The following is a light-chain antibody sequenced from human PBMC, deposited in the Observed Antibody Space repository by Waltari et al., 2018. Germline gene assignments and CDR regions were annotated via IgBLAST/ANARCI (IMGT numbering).Light chain of an antibody. CDR2: GAY. Sequence: IVLTQSPGTLSLSPGERATLSCRASQSVNTYLAWYQQKPGQAPRLLIYGAYTRAAVIPDRFSGSGFGTDFSLTISRLEAEDFAVYYCQHHVRLPATFGQGTKVEIK. CDR1: QSVNTY. J-gene: IGKJ1*01. CDR3: QHHVRLPAT. V-gene: IGKV3-20*01.